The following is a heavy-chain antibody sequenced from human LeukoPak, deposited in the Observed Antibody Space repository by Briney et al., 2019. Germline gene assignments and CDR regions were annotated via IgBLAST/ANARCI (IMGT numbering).Heavy chain of an antibody. V-gene: IGHV1-2*02. CDR3: ARINYGDYPHAFDI. D-gene: IGHD4-17*01. CDR1: GYTXTGYF. J-gene: IGHJ3*02. Sequence: ASVKVSCKASGYTXTGYFMHWVRQAPGQGLEWMGWMNPNSGGTNYAQRFQGRVTMTRDTSITTAYMELTRLRSDDTALYYCARINYGDYPHAFDIWGRGTMVTVSS. CDR2: MNPNSGGT.